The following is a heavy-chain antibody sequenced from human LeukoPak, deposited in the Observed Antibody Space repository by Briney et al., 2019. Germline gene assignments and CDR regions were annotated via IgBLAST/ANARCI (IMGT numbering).Heavy chain of an antibody. CDR3: ARNGCSSTSCYLTPSFDP. CDR1: GYTFTSYY. Sequence: ASVKLSCKASGYTFTSYYMHLVRQPPGQGLEWMGIINPSGGSTSYAQKFQGKVTMTRDMSTSTVYMELSSLRSEDTAVYYCARNGCSSTSCYLTPSFDPWGQGTLVTVS. D-gene: IGHD2-2*01. CDR2: INPSGGST. V-gene: IGHV1-46*01. J-gene: IGHJ5*02.